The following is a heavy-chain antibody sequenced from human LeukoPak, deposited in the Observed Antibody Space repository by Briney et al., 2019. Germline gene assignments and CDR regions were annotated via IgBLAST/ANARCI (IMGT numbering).Heavy chain of an antibody. D-gene: IGHD2-2*01. J-gene: IGHJ4*02. Sequence: GGSLRLSCAASGFTFSSYWMSWVRQAPGKGLEWVSAISGSGGSTYYADSVKGRFTISRDNSKNTLYLQMNSLRAEDTAVYYCAKFGFCSSTSCPAPYWGQGTLVTVSS. CDR2: ISGSGGST. CDR3: AKFGFCSSTSCPAPY. V-gene: IGHV3-23*01. CDR1: GFTFSSYW.